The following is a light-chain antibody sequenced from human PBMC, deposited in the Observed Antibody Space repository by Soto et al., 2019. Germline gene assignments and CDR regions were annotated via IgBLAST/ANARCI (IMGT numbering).Light chain of an antibody. J-gene: IGKJ4*01. CDR2: GAS. V-gene: IGKV3-20*01. CDR3: QQYGNSLT. CDR1: QSVRSNY. Sequence: EIVMTQSPGTLSFFPGERATLSCRASQSVRSNYVAWYQQKPGQAPRLLIYGASNRATGIPDRFSGGGSGTDFNLTISRLEPEDFAVYYCQQYGNSLTFGGGTKVDIK.